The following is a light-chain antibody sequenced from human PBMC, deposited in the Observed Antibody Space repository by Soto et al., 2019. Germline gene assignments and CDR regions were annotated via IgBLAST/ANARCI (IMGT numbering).Light chain of an antibody. CDR1: SSNIGSNT. CDR2: SNN. Sequence: QSVLTQPPSASGTPGQRVTISCSGGSSNIGSNTVHWYQQLPGTAPKLLIYSNNQRPSGVPARFSGSKSGTSASLAISGLQSEDEADYCCAAWDDSLKGYVFGTGTKVTVL. V-gene: IGLV1-44*01. J-gene: IGLJ1*01. CDR3: AAWDDSLKGYV.